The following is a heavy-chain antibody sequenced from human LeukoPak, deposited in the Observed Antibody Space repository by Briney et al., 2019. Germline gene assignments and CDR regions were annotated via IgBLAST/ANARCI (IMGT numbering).Heavy chain of an antibody. Sequence: SETLSLTCAVSGGSISSSSYYWDWIRQPPGKGLEWIGSIYYSGSTYYNPSLKSRVTISVDTSKNQFSLKLSSVTAADTAVYYCARAGTYYDILTGYSPNWFDPWGQGTLVTVSS. CDR3: ARAGTYYDILTGYSPNWFDP. V-gene: IGHV4-39*07. CDR2: IYYSGST. CDR1: GGSISSSSYY. J-gene: IGHJ5*02. D-gene: IGHD3-9*01.